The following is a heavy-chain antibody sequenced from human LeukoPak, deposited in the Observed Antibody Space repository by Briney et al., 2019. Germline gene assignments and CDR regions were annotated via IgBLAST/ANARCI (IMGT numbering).Heavy chain of an antibody. CDR2: IYHSGST. D-gene: IGHD3/OR15-3a*01. Sequence: SETLSLTCTVSGGSISSYYWSWIRQPPGKGLEWIGYIYHSGSTYYSPSLKSRVTISVDTSKNQFSLKLSSVTAADTAVYYCARLGTGYYFDYWGQGTLVTVSS. CDR1: GGSISSYY. V-gene: IGHV4-59*04. J-gene: IGHJ4*02. CDR3: ARLGTGYYFDY.